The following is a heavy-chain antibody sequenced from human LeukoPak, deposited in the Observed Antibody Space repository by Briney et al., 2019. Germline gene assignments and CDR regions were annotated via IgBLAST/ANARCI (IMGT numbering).Heavy chain of an antibody. CDR3: ASRVAATTWDY. CDR2: ISRSGRNI. J-gene: IGHJ4*02. V-gene: IGHV3-21*01. D-gene: IGHD1-26*01. CDR1: GFDFSDFT. Sequence: GGSLRLSCAGAGFDFSDFTVNWVRQPPERGLEWVSSISRSGRNIYYADSVKGRFTMSRDNAKNSFYLQMDRLRGDDTAIYYCASRVAATTWDYWGQGTLVTVSS.